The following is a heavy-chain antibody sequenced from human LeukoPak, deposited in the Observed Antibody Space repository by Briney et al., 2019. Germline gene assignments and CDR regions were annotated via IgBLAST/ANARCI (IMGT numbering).Heavy chain of an antibody. D-gene: IGHD4-17*01. Sequence: PGGSLRLSCAASGFTFSSYSMNWVRQAPGKGLEWVSYISSSSTTIYYADSVKGRFTISRDNAQNSLYLQMNSLRDEDTAVYYCARVYGDYGPFLDYWGQGTLVTVSS. V-gene: IGHV3-48*02. CDR2: ISSSSTTI. CDR3: ARVYGDYGPFLDY. CDR1: GFTFSSYS. J-gene: IGHJ4*02.